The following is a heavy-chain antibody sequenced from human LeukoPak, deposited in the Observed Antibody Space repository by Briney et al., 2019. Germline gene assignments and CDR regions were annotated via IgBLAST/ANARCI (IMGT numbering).Heavy chain of an antibody. CDR1: GFTFSDYG. D-gene: IGHD3-16*01. J-gene: IGHJ4*02. CDR3: ARGMGYYFDY. CDR2: IWYDGSNK. V-gene: IGHV3-33*01. Sequence: GRSLRLSCAASGFTFSDYGIHWVRQAPGKGLEWVAVIWYDGSNKYYADPVKGRFTISRDNSKNTLYLQMNSLRAEDTAVYYCARGMGYYFDYWGRGTLVTVSS.